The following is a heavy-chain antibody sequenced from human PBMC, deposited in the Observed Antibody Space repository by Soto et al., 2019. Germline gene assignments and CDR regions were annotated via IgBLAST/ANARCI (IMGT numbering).Heavy chain of an antibody. D-gene: IGHD1-26*01. CDR2: IYYSGST. CDR3: ARPMVGARGGYWFDP. V-gene: IGHV4-39*01. CDR1: GGSISSSSYY. J-gene: IGHJ5*02. Sequence: QLQLQESGPGLVKPSETLSLTCTVSGGSISSSSYYWGWIRQPPGKGLEWIGSIYYSGSTYYNPSLKSRVTLSVDTSKNQFSLKLSSVTAADTAVYYCARPMVGARGGYWFDPWGQGTLVTVSS.